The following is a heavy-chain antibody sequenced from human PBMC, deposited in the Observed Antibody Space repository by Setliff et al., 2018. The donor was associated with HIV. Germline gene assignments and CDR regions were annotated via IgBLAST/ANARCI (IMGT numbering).Heavy chain of an antibody. Sequence: GASVKVSCKASGVTFSNCSISWVRQAPGQGLEWMGGIIPMYGPAHYAQKFQGRVTITADESTTTAYMELNSLTSEDTALYYCARVGFSSRHTGDYFDYWGQGTLVTVSS. CDR3: ARVGFSSRHTGDYFDY. CDR2: IIPMYGPA. V-gene: IGHV1-69*13. CDR1: GVTFSNCS. D-gene: IGHD5-18*01. J-gene: IGHJ4*02.